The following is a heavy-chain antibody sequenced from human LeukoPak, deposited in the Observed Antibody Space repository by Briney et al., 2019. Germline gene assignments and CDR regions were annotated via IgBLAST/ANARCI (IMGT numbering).Heavy chain of an antibody. CDR2: ISSSSNTI. Sequence: PGGSLRLSCAASGFTFSGFYMSWVRQAPGKGLEWVSYISSSSNTIYYADSVKGRFTISRDNAKNSLYLQMNSLRAEDTAVYYCATSRYCTSTSCYRIFDHWGQGTLVTVSS. CDR1: GFTFSGFY. D-gene: IGHD2-2*01. J-gene: IGHJ4*02. CDR3: ATSRYCTSTSCYRIFDH. V-gene: IGHV3-48*01.